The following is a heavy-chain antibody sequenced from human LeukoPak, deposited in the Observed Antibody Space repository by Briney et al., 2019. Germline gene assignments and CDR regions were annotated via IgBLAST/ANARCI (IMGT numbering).Heavy chain of an antibody. J-gene: IGHJ4*02. CDR1: GGSISSGGYY. Sequence: SETLSLTCTVSGGSISSGGYYWSWIRQPPGKGLEWIGYIYHSGRTYYNPSLKSRVTISVDRSKNQFSLKLSSVTAADTAVYYCARDHAYYYGSGSYNIGDYWGQGILVTVSS. D-gene: IGHD3-10*01. CDR3: ARDHAYYYGSGSYNIGDY. CDR2: IYHSGRT. V-gene: IGHV4-30-2*01.